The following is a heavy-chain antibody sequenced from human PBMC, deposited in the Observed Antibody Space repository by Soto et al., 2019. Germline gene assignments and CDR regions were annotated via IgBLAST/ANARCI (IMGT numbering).Heavy chain of an antibody. CDR3: ARGGVVGTAAIQWFDP. CDR2: IIPIFGTV. V-gene: IGHV1-69*01. CDR1: GGTFSSYA. Sequence: QVQLVQSGAEVKKPGSSVKVSCKASGGTFSSYAISWVRQAPGQGLEWMGGIIPIFGTVNYAQKFQGRVTITADEATSSAYMELSSLRSEDTAVYYCARGGVVGTAAIQWFDPWGQGTLVTVSS. D-gene: IGHD2-2*01. J-gene: IGHJ5*02.